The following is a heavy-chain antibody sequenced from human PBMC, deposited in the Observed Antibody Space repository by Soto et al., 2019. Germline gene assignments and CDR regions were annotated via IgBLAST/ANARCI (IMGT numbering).Heavy chain of an antibody. CDR1: GFTFSNYP. CDR3: ARRV. Sequence: EVQVSESGGGLVQPGGSLRLSCATSGFTFSNYPMNWVRQAPGKGLEWVSGISAGGDRTYYADSVKGRFTIYRDNSKNSVSLRMNSLRVEYTAVYYCARRVWGQGTLVTVSS. CDR2: ISAGGDRT. J-gene: IGHJ4*02. V-gene: IGHV3-23*01.